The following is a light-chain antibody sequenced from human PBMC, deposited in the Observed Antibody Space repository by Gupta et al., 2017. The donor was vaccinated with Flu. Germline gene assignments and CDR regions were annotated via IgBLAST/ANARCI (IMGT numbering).Light chain of an antibody. CDR3: QQYYSSPPA. CDR2: WAS. V-gene: IGKV4-1*01. J-gene: IGKJ2*01. Sequence: DGLMTESLDSLAASLGGRATINFMSDQSDFFSSNNKNFLAWYQQKPGQPPKLLIYWASTRGSGVPDRFSGSGSGTDFTLTISSLQAEDVAFYYCQQYYSSPPAFGQGTRLEIK. CDR1: QSDFFSSNNKNF.